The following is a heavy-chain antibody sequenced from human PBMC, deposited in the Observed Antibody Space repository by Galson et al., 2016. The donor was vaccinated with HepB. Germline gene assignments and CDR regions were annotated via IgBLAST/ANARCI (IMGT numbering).Heavy chain of an antibody. V-gene: IGHV3-33*01. Sequence: SLRLSCAASGFTFSAYGMHWVRQAPGKRLEWVATIWYDVIKRYHADSVKGRFTISRDNSKNTLSLQMNSLRAEDTAVYYCARADSRRYASKWSLDYWGQRTLVTLSS. CDR3: ARADSRRYASKWSLDY. CDR2: IWYDVIKR. CDR1: GFTFSAYG. J-gene: IGHJ4*02. D-gene: IGHD3-16*01.